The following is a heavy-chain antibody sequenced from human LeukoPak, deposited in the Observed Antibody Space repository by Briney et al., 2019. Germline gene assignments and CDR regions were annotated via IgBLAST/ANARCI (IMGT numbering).Heavy chain of an antibody. CDR2: ISSSSTTI. Sequence: GGSLRLSCAASGFTFSTYNMNWVRQAPGQGLEWVSYISSSSTTIYSADSVKGRFTISRDNSKNTLYLQMNSLRADDTAVYYCAGVDAAMPDAFDIWGQGTTVTVSS. CDR3: AGVDAAMPDAFDI. D-gene: IGHD5-18*01. V-gene: IGHV3-48*01. CDR1: GFTFSTYN. J-gene: IGHJ3*02.